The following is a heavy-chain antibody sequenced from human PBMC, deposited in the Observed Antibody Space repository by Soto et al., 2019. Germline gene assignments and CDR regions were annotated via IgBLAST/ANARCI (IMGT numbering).Heavy chain of an antibody. CDR2: INHSGST. V-gene: IGHV4-34*01. CDR1: GGSFSGYY. J-gene: IGHJ4*02. Sequence: QVQLQQWGAGLLKPSETLSLTSAVYGGSFSGYYWSWIRQPPGKGLEWIGEINHSGSTNYNPSLKSRVTLAVDTSKNQFSLKLSSVTAADTAVYYCARGKVVRGSYVTLDYWGQGTLVTASS. D-gene: IGHD3-10*01. CDR3: ARGKVVRGSYVTLDY.